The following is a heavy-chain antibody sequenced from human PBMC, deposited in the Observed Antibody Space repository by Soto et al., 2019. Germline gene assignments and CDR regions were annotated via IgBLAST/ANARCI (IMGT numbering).Heavy chain of an antibody. CDR1: GFTFSNYI. CDR2: ILHDGNNE. J-gene: IGHJ4*01. V-gene: IGHV3-30-3*01. CDR3: ARDDEDGSYCDLGY. D-gene: IGHD3-10*01. Sequence: QVQLVESGGGVVQPGRSLRLSCAASGFTFSNYIMHWVRQAPGKGLEWVAIILHDGNNEYYADSVKGRFTISRDNSKNTLYLQMNSRRTEDTAMYYCARDDEDGSYCDLGYWGLGTLVTVSS.